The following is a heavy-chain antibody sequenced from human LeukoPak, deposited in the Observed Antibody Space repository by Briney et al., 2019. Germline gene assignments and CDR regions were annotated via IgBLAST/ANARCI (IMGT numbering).Heavy chain of an antibody. V-gene: IGHV3-33*01. D-gene: IGHD3-10*01. CDR2: IWHDASHT. J-gene: IGHJ4*02. Sequence: GGSPRLSCAASGFGFSTYAMHWVRQAPGKGLEWVALIWHDASHTFYTDSVKGRFTISRDNSKNTVYLQMNSLGGEDTAVYYCAGEIFGSGSYPDYWGQGTLVTVSS. CDR3: AGEIFGSGSYPDY. CDR1: GFGFSTYA.